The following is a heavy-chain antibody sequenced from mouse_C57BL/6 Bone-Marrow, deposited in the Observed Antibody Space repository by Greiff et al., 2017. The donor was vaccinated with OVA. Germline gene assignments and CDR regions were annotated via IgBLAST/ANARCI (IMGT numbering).Heavy chain of an antibody. D-gene: IGHD1-1*01. Sequence: VQLQESGAELVRPGTSVKMSCKASGYTFTNYWIGWAKQRPGHGLEWIGDIYPGGGYTNYNEKFKGKATLTADKSSSTAYMQFSSLTSEDSAIYYCARIDYYPHFDYWGQGTTLTVSS. J-gene: IGHJ2*01. CDR1: GYTFTNYW. CDR3: ARIDYYPHFDY. CDR2: IYPGGGYT. V-gene: IGHV1-63*01.